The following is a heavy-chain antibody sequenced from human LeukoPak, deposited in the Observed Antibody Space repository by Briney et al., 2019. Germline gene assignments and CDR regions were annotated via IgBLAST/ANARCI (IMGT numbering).Heavy chain of an antibody. D-gene: IGHD3-22*01. CDR2: IYTSGST. CDR1: GGSISSGSYY. V-gene: IGHV4-61*02. Sequence: PSETLSLTCTVSGGSISSGSYYWSWIRQPAGKGLEWIGRIYTSGSTNYNPSLKSRVTISVDTSKNQFSLKLSSVTAADTAVYYCARDLGPYDSSGYDYWGQGTLVTVSS. J-gene: IGHJ4*02. CDR3: ARDLGPYDSSGYDY.